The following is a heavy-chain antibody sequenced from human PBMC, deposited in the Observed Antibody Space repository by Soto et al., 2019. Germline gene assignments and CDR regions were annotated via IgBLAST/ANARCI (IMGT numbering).Heavy chain of an antibody. Sequence: GGSLRLSCVASGFIFTDYAMSWVRQAPGKGLEWVSGISGSGDRKYDADSVKGRFSISRDNSRNTLFLQMRGLRVEDSAIYYCAKDLTGVAGNYFTSWGQGTLVTVSS. CDR2: ISGSGDRK. D-gene: IGHD6-19*01. J-gene: IGHJ4*02. V-gene: IGHV3-23*01. CDR1: GFIFTDYA. CDR3: AKDLTGVAGNYFTS.